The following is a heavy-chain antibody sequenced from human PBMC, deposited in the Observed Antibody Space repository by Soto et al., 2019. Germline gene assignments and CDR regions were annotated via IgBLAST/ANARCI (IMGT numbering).Heavy chain of an antibody. CDR3: ARAVVVVAAIYRYHARDV. CDR2: IIPMFGTE. D-gene: IGHD2-15*01. V-gene: IGHV1-69*12. Sequence: QVQLVQSGAEVKKPGSSVKVSCKASAGTFRSYTINWVRQAPGQGLEWMGGIIPMFGTENYAQKFQGTVTITADESTSTAFMQQSSLRSEDTAVYYCARAVVVVAAIYRYHARDVWGQGTTFTVSS. CDR1: AGTFRSYT. J-gene: IGHJ6*01.